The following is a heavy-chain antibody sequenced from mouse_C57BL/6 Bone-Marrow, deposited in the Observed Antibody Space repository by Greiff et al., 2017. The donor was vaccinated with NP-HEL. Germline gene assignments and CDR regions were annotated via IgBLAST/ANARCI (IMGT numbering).Heavy chain of an antibody. CDR1: GFTFSDFY. CDR2: SRNKANDYTT. V-gene: IGHV7-1*01. CDR3: ARGAYYSNAYAMDY. J-gene: IGHJ4*01. Sequence: EVQRVESGGGLVQSGRSLRLSCATSGFTFSDFYMEWVRQAPGKGLEWIAASRNKANDYTTEYSASVKGRFIVSRDTSQSILYLQMNALRAEDTAIYYCARGAYYSNAYAMDYWGQGTSVTVSS. D-gene: IGHD2-5*01.